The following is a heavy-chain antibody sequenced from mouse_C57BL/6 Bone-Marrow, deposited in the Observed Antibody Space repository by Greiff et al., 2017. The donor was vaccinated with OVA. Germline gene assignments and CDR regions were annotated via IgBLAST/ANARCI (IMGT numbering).Heavy chain of an antibody. Sequence: QVKLQQSGPGLVQPSQSLSTTCTVSGFSLTSYGVHWVRQSPGKGLEWLGVIWSGGSTDYNAAFISRLSISKDNSKSQVFYKMNSLQADDTAIYYGARIGGYYGSSYWYFDVWGTGTTVTVSS. J-gene: IGHJ1*03. CDR3: ARIGGYYGSSYWYFDV. CDR2: IWSGGST. CDR1: GFSLTSYG. D-gene: IGHD1-1*01. V-gene: IGHV2-2*01.